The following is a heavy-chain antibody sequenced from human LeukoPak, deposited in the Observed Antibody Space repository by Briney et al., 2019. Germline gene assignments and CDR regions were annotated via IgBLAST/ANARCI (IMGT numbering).Heavy chain of an antibody. CDR2: INPNSGGT. Sequence: ASVKVSCKASGYIFTGYYMYWVRQAPGQGLEWMGWINPNSGGTDYAQKFQGRVTMTRDTSISTAYMELSRLRSDDTAVYYCARDLRGSGSYYTYYFDYWGQGTLVTVSS. J-gene: IGHJ4*02. V-gene: IGHV1-2*02. CDR3: ARDLRGSGSYYTYYFDY. D-gene: IGHD3-10*01. CDR1: GYIFTGYY.